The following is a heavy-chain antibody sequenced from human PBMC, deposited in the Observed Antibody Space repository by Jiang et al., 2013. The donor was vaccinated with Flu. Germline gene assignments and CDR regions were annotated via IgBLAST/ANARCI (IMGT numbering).Heavy chain of an antibody. Sequence: LLKPSETLSLTCTVSGGSISSSSYYWGWIRQPPGKGLEWIGTISYSGSTYYNPSLKSRLTISVDTSKNQFSLKLSSVTAAETAVYYCARSPIAAAGTRWFDPWGQGTLVTVSS. J-gene: IGHJ5*02. CDR3: ARSPIAAAGTRWFDP. V-gene: IGHV4-39*01. D-gene: IGHD6-13*01. CDR2: ISYSGST. CDR1: GGSISSSSYY.